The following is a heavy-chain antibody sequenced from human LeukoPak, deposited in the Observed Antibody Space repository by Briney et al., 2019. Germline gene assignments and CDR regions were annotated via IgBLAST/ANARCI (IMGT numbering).Heavy chain of an antibody. V-gene: IGHV3-69-1*02. CDR3: AATGR. CDR1: GLALRNYH. J-gene: IGHJ4*02. CDR2: IHETGDS. Sequence: PGGSLRLSCVGSGLALRNYHVTWVRQAPGKGLEWVADIHETGDSHYPDSVKGRFTISRENPKNSVYLQMNSLRADDTAVYYCAATGRWGQGTLVAVSS.